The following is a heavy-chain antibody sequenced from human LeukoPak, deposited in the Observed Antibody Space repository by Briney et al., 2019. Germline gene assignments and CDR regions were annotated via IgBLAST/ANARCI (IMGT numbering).Heavy chain of an antibody. CDR2: IYYSGST. CDR1: GGSISSYY. Sequence: SETLSLTCTVSGGSISSYYWSWIRQPPGKGLEWIGYIYYSGSTNYNPSLKSRVTISVDTSKNQFSLKLSSVTAADTAVYYCARASDDDYSLDWGQGTLVTVSS. J-gene: IGHJ4*02. D-gene: IGHD4-11*01. CDR3: ARASDDDYSLD. V-gene: IGHV4-59*01.